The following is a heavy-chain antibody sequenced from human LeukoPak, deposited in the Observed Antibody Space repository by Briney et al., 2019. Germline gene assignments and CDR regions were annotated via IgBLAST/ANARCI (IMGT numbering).Heavy chain of an antibody. J-gene: IGHJ4*02. Sequence: GGSLRLSCAASGFTFSSYAMSWVRQAPGKGLEWVSAISGSGGSTYYADSVKGRLTISRDNSKNTLYLQMNSLRAEDTAVYYCAKLGVGATRGFDYWGRGTLVTVSS. CDR2: ISGSGGST. CDR1: GFTFSSYA. V-gene: IGHV3-23*01. D-gene: IGHD1-26*01. CDR3: AKLGVGATRGFDY.